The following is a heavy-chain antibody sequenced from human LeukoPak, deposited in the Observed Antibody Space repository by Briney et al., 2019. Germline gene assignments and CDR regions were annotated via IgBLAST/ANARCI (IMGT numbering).Heavy chain of an antibody. CDR2: IHSDGTTT. J-gene: IGHJ4*02. D-gene: IGHD4-23*01. Sequence: GGSLTLSCAPSGFTFSSYWMHWVRQPPGKGQVWVSRIHSDGTTTSYADSVKGRFTISRDNAKNTLYLQMNSLRAEDTAVYYCTRDHGYGGRFDFDYWGQGTLVTVSS. CDR1: GFTFSSYW. CDR3: TRDHGYGGRFDFDY. V-gene: IGHV3-74*01.